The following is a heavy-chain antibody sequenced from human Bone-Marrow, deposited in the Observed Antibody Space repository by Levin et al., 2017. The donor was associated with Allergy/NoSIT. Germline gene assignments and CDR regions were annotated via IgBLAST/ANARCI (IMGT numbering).Heavy chain of an antibody. J-gene: IGHJ4*02. CDR1: GGSFSSYA. V-gene: IGHV1-69*06. D-gene: IGHD2-8*01. Sequence: GASVKVSCKASGGSFSSYAISWVRQAPGQGLEWMGVIVPFFGTTNYAHNFQGRVTITADKSTSTAFMELTSLTSADTAVYYCARGGDNGFDSWGQGTLVTVSS. CDR2: IVPFFGTT. CDR3: ARGGDNGFDS.